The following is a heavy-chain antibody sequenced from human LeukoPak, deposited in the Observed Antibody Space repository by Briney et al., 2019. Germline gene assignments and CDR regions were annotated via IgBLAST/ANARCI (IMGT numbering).Heavy chain of an antibody. CDR2: ISPHNGNT. Sequence: VAPVKVSCKTSGYTFSSYDYGIGWVRQAPGQGLEWMAWISPHNGNTNYAQKLQGRVTVTTDTSTTTAYMELRSLRSDDTAVYYCTRDRNRSGSQNYWGQGTLVTVSS. CDR3: TRDRNRSGSQNY. CDR1: GYTFSSYD. D-gene: IGHD1-26*01. J-gene: IGHJ4*02. V-gene: IGHV1-18*01.